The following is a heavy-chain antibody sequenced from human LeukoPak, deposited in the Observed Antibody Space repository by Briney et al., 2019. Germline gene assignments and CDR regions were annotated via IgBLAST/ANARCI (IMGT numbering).Heavy chain of an antibody. J-gene: IGHJ4*02. V-gene: IGHV4-4*07. CDR3: ARYGYSYGYGSVFDY. D-gene: IGHD5-18*01. CDR2: IFSSGST. Sequence: SETLSLTCTVSGGSMSNYYWSWIRQPAGKGLEWIGRIFSSGSTDYNPSLKSRVTMSVDTSKNQFSLKLTSVTAADTAVYYCARYGYSYGYGSVFDYWGQGTLVTVSS. CDR1: GGSMSNYY.